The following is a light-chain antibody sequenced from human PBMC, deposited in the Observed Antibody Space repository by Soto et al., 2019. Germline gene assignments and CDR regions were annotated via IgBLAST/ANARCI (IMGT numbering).Light chain of an antibody. CDR1: QSVSTN. Sequence: EIVMTQSPATLSVSPGXXTTLSCRASQSVSTNLAWYQQKPGQAPRLLIYGASTRATGIPARFSGSGSGTQFTLTISSLQSEDFAVYYCQQYNDWPRTFGQGTKVDIK. CDR2: GAS. CDR3: QQYNDWPRT. V-gene: IGKV3-15*01. J-gene: IGKJ1*01.